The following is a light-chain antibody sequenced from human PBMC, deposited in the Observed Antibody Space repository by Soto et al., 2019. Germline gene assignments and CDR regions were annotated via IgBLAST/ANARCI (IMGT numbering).Light chain of an antibody. J-gene: IGKJ4*01. Sequence: EIVLTQSPGTLSLSPGERAILSCRASQSVSSSYLAWYQQKPGQAPRLLIYGASSRATGIPDRFSGSGSGTDFTLTISSLEPEDFAVYYCQQYGSSPNTFGGGTKVEIK. CDR1: QSVSSSY. V-gene: IGKV3-20*01. CDR3: QQYGSSPNT. CDR2: GAS.